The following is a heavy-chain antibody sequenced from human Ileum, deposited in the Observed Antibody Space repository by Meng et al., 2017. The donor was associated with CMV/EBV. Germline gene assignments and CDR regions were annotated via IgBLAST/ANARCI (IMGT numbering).Heavy chain of an antibody. D-gene: IGHD5-24*01. V-gene: IGHV4-34*01. CDR1: GGSFSYYY. Sequence: QVQTVGAGLFTPSESLALTCGVYGGSFSYYYWSWIRQSPGKGLEWIGEIHPSGSTYYNPSLNSRVTMSVDTSKNQFSLNLRSVTAADTAVYYCSRGADAYKSGRSWGQGTLVTVSS. CDR3: SRGADAYKSGRS. CDR2: IHPSGST. J-gene: IGHJ5*02.